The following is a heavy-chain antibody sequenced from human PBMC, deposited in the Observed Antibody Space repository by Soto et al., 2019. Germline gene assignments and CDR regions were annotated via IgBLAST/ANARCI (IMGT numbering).Heavy chain of an antibody. Sequence: GGSLRLSCAASGFTFSSYAMSWVRQAPGKGLEWVSAISGSGGSTYYADSVKGRFTISRDNSKNTLYLQMNGLRAEDTAVYYCAKAGSSWYGRDWGQGTLVTVSS. CDR3: AKAGSSWYGRD. V-gene: IGHV3-23*01. J-gene: IGHJ4*02. CDR1: GFTFSSYA. D-gene: IGHD6-13*01. CDR2: ISGSGGST.